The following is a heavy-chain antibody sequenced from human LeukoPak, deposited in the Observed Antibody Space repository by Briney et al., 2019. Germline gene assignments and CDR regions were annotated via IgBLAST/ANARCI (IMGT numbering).Heavy chain of an antibody. V-gene: IGHV1-18*01. CDR3: ARDGGGYYDFWSGYYNYWFDP. J-gene: IGHJ5*02. CDR1: GYTFTSYG. CDR2: ISAYNGNT. D-gene: IGHD3-3*01. Sequence: GASVKVSCKASGYTFTSYGISWARQAPGQGLEWMGWISAYNGNTNYAQKLQGRVTMTTDTSTSTAYMELRSLRSDDTAVYYCARDGGGYYDFWSGYYNYWFDPWGQGTLVTVSS.